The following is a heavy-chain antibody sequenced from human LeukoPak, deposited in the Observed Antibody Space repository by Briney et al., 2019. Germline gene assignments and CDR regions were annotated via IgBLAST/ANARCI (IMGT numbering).Heavy chain of an antibody. V-gene: IGHV5-51*01. D-gene: IGHD6-13*01. CDR1: GYSFTSYW. Sequence: GESLKISCKGSGYSFTSYWIGWVRQMPGKGLEWMGISYPGDSDTRYSPSFQGQVTISADKSISTAYLQWSSLKASDTAMYYCARDASSSSWYSEPYNWFDPWGQGTLVTVSS. J-gene: IGHJ5*02. CDR2: SYPGDSDT. CDR3: ARDASSSSWYSEPYNWFDP.